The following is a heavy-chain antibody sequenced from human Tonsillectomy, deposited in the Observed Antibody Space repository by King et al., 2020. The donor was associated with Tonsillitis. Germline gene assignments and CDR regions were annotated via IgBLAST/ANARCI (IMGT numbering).Heavy chain of an antibody. V-gene: IGHV4-59*08. J-gene: IGHJ4*02. D-gene: IGHD1-26*01. CDR2: IYYSGST. Sequence: VQLQESGPGLVKPSETLSLTCTVSGGSISSYYWSWIRQPPGKGLEWIGYIYYSGSTNYNPSLKSRVTISVDTSKNQFSLKLSSVTAADTAVYYCARHGDPVGATGFDYWGQGTLVTVSS. CDR1: GGSISSYY. CDR3: ARHGDPVGATGFDY.